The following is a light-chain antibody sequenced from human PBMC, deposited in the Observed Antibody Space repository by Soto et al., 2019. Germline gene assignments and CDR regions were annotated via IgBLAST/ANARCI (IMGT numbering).Light chain of an antibody. Sequence: EIVITQSPSTLSVSTGERATLSCRASQSVNSKVAWYQQKPGQAPRLLIYGASTRATDIPARFSGSGSGTEFTLTISSLQPDDFATYYCQHYNSYLFGQGTKVDIK. CDR1: QSVNSK. CDR3: QHYNSYL. J-gene: IGKJ1*01. CDR2: GAS. V-gene: IGKV3-15*01.